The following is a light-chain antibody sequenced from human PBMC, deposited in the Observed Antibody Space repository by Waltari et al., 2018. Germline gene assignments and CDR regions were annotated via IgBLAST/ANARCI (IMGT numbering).Light chain of an antibody. J-gene: IGKJ2*01. CDR3: QKSKRAPFT. CDR1: QGIGTY. V-gene: IGKV1-27*01. Sequence: DIQMTQSPSSLSASVGDRITITCRASQGIGTYLAWYQQKPGKVPKLLISGASALQSGVPSRFSGSGSGTDFTLTISSLQPEDVGTYYCQKSKRAPFTFGQGTKLEI. CDR2: GAS.